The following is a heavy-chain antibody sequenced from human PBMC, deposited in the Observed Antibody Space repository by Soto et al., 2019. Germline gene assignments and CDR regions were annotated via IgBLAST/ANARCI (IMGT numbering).Heavy chain of an antibody. V-gene: IGHV1-69*01. CDR3: SITHSYGGGDL. J-gene: IGHJ5*02. CDR2: IIPVFGTT. Sequence: QVQLLQSGAEVKKPGSSVRLSCMAAGGTLNSYTISWVRQDPGQGLEWMGGIIPVFGTTDYAQTFPGRVTTTADQSTGTASPDLFRLRYEDTAIYCCSITHSYGGGDLWGQGTMVTVSS. CDR1: GGTLNSYT. D-gene: IGHD2-15*01.